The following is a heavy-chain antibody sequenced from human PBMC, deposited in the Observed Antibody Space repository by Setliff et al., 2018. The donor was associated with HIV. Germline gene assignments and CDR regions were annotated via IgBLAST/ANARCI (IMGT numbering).Heavy chain of an antibody. CDR1: GLTFSRYG. J-gene: IGHJ4*02. CDR2: IQYDESNK. D-gene: IGHD6-19*01. V-gene: IGHV3-30*02. CDR3: ARDIGSASIGSGWYLVDY. Sequence: PGESLKISCAVSGLTFSRYGFHWVRQVPGKGLDWVTFIQYDESNKYYADSVKGRFTISRDNAKNSLYLQMNSLRAEDTAVYYCARDIGSASIGSGWYLVDYWGQGTLVTVSS.